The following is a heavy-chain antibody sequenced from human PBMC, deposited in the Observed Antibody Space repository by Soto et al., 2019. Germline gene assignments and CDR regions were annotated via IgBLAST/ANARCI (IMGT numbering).Heavy chain of an antibody. Sequence: PSETLSLTCSVSGGSISDYYWSWIRQPPGQGLEWIGYTYYGWNTNYNPSLKSRVTISVDTSKNQFSLKLISVTAADTAVYYCARDREYYDSSGLYFDYWGQGTLVTVSS. CDR1: GGSISDYY. J-gene: IGHJ4*02. V-gene: IGHV4-59*01. D-gene: IGHD3-22*01. CDR3: ARDREYYDSSGLYFDY. CDR2: TYYGWNT.